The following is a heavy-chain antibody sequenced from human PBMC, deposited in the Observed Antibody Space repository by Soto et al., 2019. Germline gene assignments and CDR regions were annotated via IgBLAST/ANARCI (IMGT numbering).Heavy chain of an antibody. CDR2: ISTRSSST. V-gene: IGHV3-48*02. J-gene: IGHJ4*01. CDR3: ARVADGWIFDY. Sequence: GGSLRLSCAASGFTFSSYSMNWVRQAPGRGLEWVSYISTRSSSTYYADSVKGRFTISRDNAKNSLYLQMNGLRDEDMAVYYCARVADGWIFDYWGHGTLVTVSS. D-gene: IGHD6-19*01. CDR1: GFTFSSYS.